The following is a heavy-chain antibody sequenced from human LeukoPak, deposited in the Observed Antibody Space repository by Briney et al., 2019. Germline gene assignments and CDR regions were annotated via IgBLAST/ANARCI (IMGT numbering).Heavy chain of an antibody. D-gene: IGHD6-13*01. CDR3: AREYSSSWSYRLDY. Sequence: GGSLRLSCAASGFTFSSYGMHWVRQAPGKGLEWVAVIWYDGSNKYYADSVKGRFTISRDNSKNTLYLQMNSLRAEDTAVYYCAREYSSSWSYRLDYWGQGTLVTVSS. CDR2: IWYDGSNK. V-gene: IGHV3-33*01. J-gene: IGHJ4*02. CDR1: GFTFSSYG.